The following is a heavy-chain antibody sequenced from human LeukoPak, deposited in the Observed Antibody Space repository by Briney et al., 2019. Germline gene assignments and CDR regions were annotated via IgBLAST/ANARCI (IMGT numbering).Heavy chain of an antibody. J-gene: IGHJ3*02. Sequence: SETLSLTYTVSGGSISSYYWSWIRQPAGKGLEWIGRIYTSGSTNYNPSLKSRVTMSVDTSKNQFSLKLSSVTAADTAVYYCARADVDTAMADAHDAFDIWGQGTMVTVSS. CDR3: ARADVDTAMADAHDAFDI. D-gene: IGHD5-18*01. CDR1: GGSISSYY. CDR2: IYTSGST. V-gene: IGHV4-4*07.